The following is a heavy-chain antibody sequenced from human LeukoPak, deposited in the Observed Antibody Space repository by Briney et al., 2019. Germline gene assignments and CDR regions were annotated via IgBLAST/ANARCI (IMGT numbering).Heavy chain of an antibody. J-gene: IGHJ4*02. Sequence: PGGSLRLSCAASGFTFSSYSMNWVRQAPGKGLEWVSSISSSSSYIYYADSVKGRFTISRDNAKNSLYLQMNSLRAEDTALYYCAKDNKWELVGYFDYWGQGTLVTVSS. V-gene: IGHV3-21*04. CDR1: GFTFSSYS. D-gene: IGHD1-26*01. CDR2: ISSSSSYI. CDR3: AKDNKWELVGYFDY.